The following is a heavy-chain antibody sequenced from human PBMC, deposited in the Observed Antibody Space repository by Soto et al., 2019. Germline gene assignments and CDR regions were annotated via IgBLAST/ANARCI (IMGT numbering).Heavy chain of an antibody. Sequence: GGSLRLSCAASGFTFDDYAMHWVRQAPGKGLEWVSGISWNSGSIGYADSVKGRFTISRDNAKNSLYLQMNSLRAEDTALYYCAPTPRYCSGGSCYRGYWGQGTLVTVSS. J-gene: IGHJ4*02. CDR2: ISWNSGSI. CDR1: GFTFDDYA. D-gene: IGHD2-15*01. CDR3: APTPRYCSGGSCYRGY. V-gene: IGHV3-9*01.